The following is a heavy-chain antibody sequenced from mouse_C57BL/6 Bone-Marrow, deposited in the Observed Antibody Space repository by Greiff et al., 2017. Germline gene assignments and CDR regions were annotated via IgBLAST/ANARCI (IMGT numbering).Heavy chain of an antibody. D-gene: IGHD2-1*01. CDR2: IVPSDSYT. J-gene: IGHJ2*01. CDR3: AIYYKGY. Sequence: QVQLQQPGAELVMPGASVKLSCKASGYTFTSYWMHWVKQRPGQGLEWIGEIVPSDSYTNYNQKFKGKSTLTVDQSSSTAYMQHSSLTSEDSAVYYCAIYYKGYWGQGTTLTVSS. V-gene: IGHV1-69*01. CDR1: GYTFTSYW.